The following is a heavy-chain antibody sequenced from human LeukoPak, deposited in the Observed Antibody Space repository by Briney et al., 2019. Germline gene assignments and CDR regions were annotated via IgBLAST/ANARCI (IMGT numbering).Heavy chain of an antibody. V-gene: IGHV1-69*06. D-gene: IGHD3-22*01. Sequence: ASVKVSCKASGGTFSSYAISWVRQAPEQGLEWMGGIIPIFGTANYAQKFQGRVTITADKSTSTAYMELSSLRSEDTAVYYCARKVPNDSSGYYYRGQFDPWGQGTLVTVSS. J-gene: IGHJ5*02. CDR1: GGTFSSYA. CDR2: IIPIFGTA. CDR3: ARKVPNDSSGYYYRGQFDP.